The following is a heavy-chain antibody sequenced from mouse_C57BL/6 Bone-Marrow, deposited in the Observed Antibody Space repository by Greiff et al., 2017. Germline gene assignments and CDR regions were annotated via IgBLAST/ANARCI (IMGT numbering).Heavy chain of an antibody. CDR3: ARTRYDDAMDY. J-gene: IGHJ4*01. CDR2: IHPNSGST. V-gene: IGHV1-64*01. Sequence: QVQLQQPGAELVKPGASVKLSCKASGYTFTSYWMHWVKQRPGQGLEWLGMIHPNSGSTNYNEKFKSKATLTVDKSSSTAYMPLSSLTSEDSAVYYCARTRYDDAMDYWGQGTSVTVSS. D-gene: IGHD2-12*01. CDR1: GYTFTSYW.